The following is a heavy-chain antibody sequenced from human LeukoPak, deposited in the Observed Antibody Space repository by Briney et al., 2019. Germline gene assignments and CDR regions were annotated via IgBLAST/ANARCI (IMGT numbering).Heavy chain of an antibody. J-gene: IGHJ4*02. Sequence: SVKVSCKASGGTFSSYAISWVRQAPGQGLEWMGGIIPIFGTANYAQKFQGRVTITADKSTSTAYMELSSLRSEDTAMYYCARWAFEEYYYGSGSYQEDYWGQGTLVTVSS. D-gene: IGHD3-10*01. CDR1: GGTFSSYA. CDR3: ARWAFEEYYYGSGSYQEDY. CDR2: IIPIFGTA. V-gene: IGHV1-69*06.